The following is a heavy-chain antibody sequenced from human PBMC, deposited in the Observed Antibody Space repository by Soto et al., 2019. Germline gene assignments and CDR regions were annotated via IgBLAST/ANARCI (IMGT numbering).Heavy chain of an antibody. J-gene: IGHJ5*02. D-gene: IGHD3-3*01. Sequence: PGGSLRLSCAASGFTFSSYAMHWVRQAPGKGLEWVAVISYDGSNKYYADSVKGRFTISRDNSKNTLYLQMNSLRAEDTAVYYCARAPGDFWSGYFDPWGQGTLVTVSS. CDR1: GFTFSSYA. CDR3: ARAPGDFWSGYFDP. V-gene: IGHV3-30-3*01. CDR2: ISYDGSNK.